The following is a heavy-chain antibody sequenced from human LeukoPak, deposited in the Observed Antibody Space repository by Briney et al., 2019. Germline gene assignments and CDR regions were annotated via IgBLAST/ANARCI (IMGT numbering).Heavy chain of an antibody. J-gene: IGHJ4*02. V-gene: IGHV3-48*01. D-gene: IGHD5-24*01. CDR1: GFTFSSYS. Sequence: GGSLRLSCAASGFTFSSYSMNWVRQAPGKGLEWVSYISSSSSTIYYADSVKGRFTISRDNAKNSLYLQINSLRAEDTAVYCCASEMATIFDYWGQGTLVTVSS. CDR2: ISSSSSTI. CDR3: ASEMATIFDY.